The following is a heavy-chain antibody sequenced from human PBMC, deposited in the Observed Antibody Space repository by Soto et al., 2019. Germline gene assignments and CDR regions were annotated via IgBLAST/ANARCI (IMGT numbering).Heavy chain of an antibody. D-gene: IGHD3-3*01. CDR2: INHIGST. Sequence: PSETLSLTCAVYGGSFSGYYWSWIRQPPGKGLEWIGEINHIGSTNYNPSLESRVTISVDTSKNQFSLKLSSVTAADTDVYYCSRCSKGERKNYDFWSAYYSGYYYYGIDVWGQGTTVTVSS. CDR1: GGSFSGYY. CDR3: SRCSKGERKNYDFWSAYYSGYYYYGIDV. V-gene: IGHV4-34*01. J-gene: IGHJ6*02.